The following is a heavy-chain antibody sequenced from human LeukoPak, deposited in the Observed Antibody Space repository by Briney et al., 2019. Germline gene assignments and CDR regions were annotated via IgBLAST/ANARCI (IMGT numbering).Heavy chain of an antibody. Sequence: PGGSLRLSCAASGFTFSRYAMSWVRQAPGKGLEWVSAISGSGGSTNYADSVKGRFTISRDNAKNSLYMQMNSLRAEDTAVYYCASLPYYYGSGSYGLDVWGKGTTVTVSS. CDR1: GFTFSRYA. J-gene: IGHJ6*04. CDR3: ASLPYYYGSGSYGLDV. V-gene: IGHV3-23*01. CDR2: ISGSGGST. D-gene: IGHD3-10*01.